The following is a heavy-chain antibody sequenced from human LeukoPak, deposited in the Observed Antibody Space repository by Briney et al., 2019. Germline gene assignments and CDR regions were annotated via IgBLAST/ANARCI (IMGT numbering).Heavy chain of an antibody. J-gene: IGHJ4*02. D-gene: IGHD3-22*01. CDR2: IRYDGSNK. CDR3: AKDPTSYYYDSSGLGGY. Sequence: GGSLRLSCAASGFTFSSYGMHWVRQAPGKGLEWVAFIRYDGSNKYYADSVKGRFTISRDNSKNTLYLQMNSLRAEDTAVYYRAKDPTSYYYDSSGLGGYWGQGTLVTVSS. CDR1: GFTFSSYG. V-gene: IGHV3-30*02.